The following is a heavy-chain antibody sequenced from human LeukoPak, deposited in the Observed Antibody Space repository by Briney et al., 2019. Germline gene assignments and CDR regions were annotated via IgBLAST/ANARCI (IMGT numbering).Heavy chain of an antibody. CDR3: VRKIGSPPSPGHFDY. D-gene: IGHD1-26*01. V-gene: IGHV3-30*03. CDR1: GFIFSSYG. J-gene: IGHJ4*02. Sequence: GGSLRLSCAASGFIFSSYGMHWVRQAPGKGLEWVTFISYDGNNRKYADSVAGRFTISRDNSKNTLYLEMNSVRPEDTALYYCVRKIGSPPSPGHFDYWGQGTLVTVSS. CDR2: ISYDGNNR.